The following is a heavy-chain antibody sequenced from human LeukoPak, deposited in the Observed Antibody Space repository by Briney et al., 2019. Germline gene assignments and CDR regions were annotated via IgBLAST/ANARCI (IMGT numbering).Heavy chain of an antibody. J-gene: IGHJ4*02. CDR3: TRDINWNYGY. V-gene: IGHV1-2*02. CDR1: GYTFTDSY. D-gene: IGHD1-7*01. CDR2: INPNSGDT. Sequence: ASLKVSCKASGYTFTDSYMDWVRQAPGQGLEWMGWINPNSGDTNYAQKFQGRVTMTRDTSISTAYMELSRLTSDDTAVYYCTRDINWNYGYWGQGTLVTVSP.